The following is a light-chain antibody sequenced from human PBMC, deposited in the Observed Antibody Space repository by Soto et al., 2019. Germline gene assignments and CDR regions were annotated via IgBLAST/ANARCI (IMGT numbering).Light chain of an antibody. CDR2: ATS. CDR1: QSVSNS. CDR3: QQRSDWPWM. Sequence: ETMLSQSPATLSMSPGETATLSCRASQSVSNSLAWYRQRPGQPPSLLIYATSTRATGVPARFTGGGSGTDFTLTISSLEPEDFAVYYCQQRSDWPWMFGQGTKV. J-gene: IGKJ1*01. V-gene: IGKV3-11*01.